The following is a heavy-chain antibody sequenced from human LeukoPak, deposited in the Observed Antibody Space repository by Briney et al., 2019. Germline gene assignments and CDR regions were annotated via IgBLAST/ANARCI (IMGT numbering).Heavy chain of an antibody. J-gene: IGHJ4*02. V-gene: IGHV7-4-1*02. Sequence: GASVKVSCKASGYTFTSYAMNWVRQAPGQGLEWMGWINTNTGNPTYAQGFTGRFVFSLDTSVSTAYLQISSLKAEDTAVYYCASKVITGTTQDQYFDSWGQGTLVTVSS. CDR2: INTNTGNP. CDR1: GYTFTSYA. D-gene: IGHD4-17*01. CDR3: ASKVITGTTQDQYFDS.